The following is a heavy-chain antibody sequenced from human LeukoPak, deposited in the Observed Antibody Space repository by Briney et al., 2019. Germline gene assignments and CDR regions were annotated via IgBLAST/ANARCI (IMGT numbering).Heavy chain of an antibody. CDR1: GGTFRSFA. CDR2: IIPMINTP. D-gene: IGHD6-19*01. J-gene: IGHJ4*02. Sequence: GASVKVSCKASGGTFRSFALNWVRQAPGKGLKWMGGIIPMINTPKYAQRLQGRVTMTTDTSTSTAYMEVRSLRSDATAVYYCARVNSAQWLVGFNFDYWGQGTLVTVSS. CDR3: ARVNSAQWLVGFNFDY. V-gene: IGHV1-69*05.